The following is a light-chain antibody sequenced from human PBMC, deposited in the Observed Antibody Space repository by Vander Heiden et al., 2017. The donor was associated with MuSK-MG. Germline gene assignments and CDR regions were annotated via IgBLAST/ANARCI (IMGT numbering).Light chain of an antibody. V-gene: IGKV3-11*01. CDR2: DAS. CDR1: QGVSCY. Sequence: ILLTQSPATLSLSAGGRATLTCRASQGVSCYLAWYQKEPGQTPRLLSEDASNRATGIPARFSGSGAGTDFTLTISSREPEDFAVYDCQQRSNWLFGQGTRLEIK. CDR3: QQRSNWL. J-gene: IGKJ5*01.